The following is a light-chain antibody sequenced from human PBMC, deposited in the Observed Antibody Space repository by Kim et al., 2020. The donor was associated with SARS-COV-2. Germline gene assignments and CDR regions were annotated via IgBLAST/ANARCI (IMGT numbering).Light chain of an antibody. CDR1: QSVSSN. V-gene: IGKV3-15*01. J-gene: IGKJ1*01. CDR3: QQYNDWPWT. CDR2: DAS. Sequence: VAPGERATLSCRASQSVSSNLAWYQQKLGQAPRLLIYDASTRATGIPARFSGSGSGTEFTLTISSLQSEDFAVYYCQQYNDWPWTFGQGTKVDIK.